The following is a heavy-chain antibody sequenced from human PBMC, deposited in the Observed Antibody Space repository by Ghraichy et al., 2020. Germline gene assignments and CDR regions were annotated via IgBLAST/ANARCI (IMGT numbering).Heavy chain of an antibody. J-gene: IGHJ4*02. Sequence: SETLSLTCTVSGGSISSGDYYWSWIRQPPGKGLEWIGYIYYSGSTYYNPSLKSRVTISVDTSKNQFSLKLSSVTAADTAVYYCARVDLASTGTTMFWGQGTLVTVSS. CDR1: GGSISSGDYY. D-gene: IGHD1-1*01. CDR2: IYYSGST. CDR3: ARVDLASTGTTMF. V-gene: IGHV4-30-4*01.